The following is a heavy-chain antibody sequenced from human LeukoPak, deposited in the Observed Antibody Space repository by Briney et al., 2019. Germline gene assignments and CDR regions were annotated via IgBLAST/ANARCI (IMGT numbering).Heavy chain of an antibody. Sequence: GGSLRLSCAASGFIFSRYWMYWVRQAPGKGLVWVSHINGDETSTNYADFVKGRFTISRDNGRNTLYLQMNSLGVEDTALYYWAPLPHHDSRSFAFDIWSQATMVTVSS. J-gene: IGHJ3*02. D-gene: IGHD3-22*01. V-gene: IGHV3-74*01. CDR2: INGDETST. CDR1: GFIFSRYW. CDR3: APLPHHDSRSFAFDI.